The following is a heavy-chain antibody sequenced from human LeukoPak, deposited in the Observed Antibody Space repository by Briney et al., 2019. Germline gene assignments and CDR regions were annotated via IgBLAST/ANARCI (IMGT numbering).Heavy chain of an antibody. CDR1: GGSISSSNW. V-gene: IGHV4-4*02. J-gene: IGHJ4*02. Sequence: SGTLSLTCAVSGGSISSSNWWSWVRQPPGKGLEWIGEIYHSGSTNYNSSLKSRVTMSVDTSKNQFSLKLSSVTAADTAMYYCARSPFSSSWSLYYFDYWGQGTLVTVSS. CDR3: ARSPFSSSWSLYYFDY. CDR2: IYHSGST. D-gene: IGHD6-13*01.